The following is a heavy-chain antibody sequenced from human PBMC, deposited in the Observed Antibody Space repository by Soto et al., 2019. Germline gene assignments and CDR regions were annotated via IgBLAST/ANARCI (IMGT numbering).Heavy chain of an antibody. J-gene: IGHJ3*02. Sequence: QVQLQESGPGLVKPSETLSLTCTVSGGSISSYYWSWIRQPPGKGLEWIGYIYYSGSTNYNPSLKSRVTISVDTSKNQFSLKLSSVTAADTAVYYCARDESGEGYCSGGSCYNNWGQGTMVTVSS. CDR2: IYYSGST. D-gene: IGHD2-15*01. CDR1: GGSISSYY. CDR3: ARDESGEGYCSGGSCYNN. V-gene: IGHV4-59*01.